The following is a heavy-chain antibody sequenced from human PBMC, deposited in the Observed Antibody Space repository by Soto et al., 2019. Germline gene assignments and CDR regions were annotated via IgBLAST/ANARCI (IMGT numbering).Heavy chain of an antibody. CDR1: GFNFKNSA. J-gene: IGHJ6*02. D-gene: IGHD2-15*01. Sequence: SVKVSSKASGFNFKNSAVQWVRQARGQRLEWIGWIVIGNGAANYAQRFQERVTITRDMSTGTVYMELSSLRSDDTAVYYCGAASFTLFHYFSGMDVWGQGTTVTVSS. CDR2: IVIGNGAA. CDR3: GAASFTLFHYFSGMDV. V-gene: IGHV1-58*01.